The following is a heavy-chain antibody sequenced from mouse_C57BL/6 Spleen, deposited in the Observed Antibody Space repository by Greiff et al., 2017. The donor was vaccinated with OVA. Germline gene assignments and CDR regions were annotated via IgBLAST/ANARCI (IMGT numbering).Heavy chain of an antibody. CDR3: ARHLDYGSSLDY. V-gene: IGHV1-78*01. D-gene: IGHD1-1*01. J-gene: IGHJ2*01. CDR2: IYPRDGST. CDR1: GYTFTDHT. Sequence: VQLQQSDAELVKPGASVKISCKVSGYTFTDHTIHWMKQRPEQGLEWIGYIYPRDGSTKYNEKFKSKATLTVDKSSSTAYMQLSSLTSEDSAVYYCARHLDYGSSLDYWGQGTTLTVSS.